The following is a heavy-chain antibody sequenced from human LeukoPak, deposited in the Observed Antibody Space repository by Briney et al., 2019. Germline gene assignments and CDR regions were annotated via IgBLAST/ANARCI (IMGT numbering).Heavy chain of an antibody. CDR1: GFTFIGYA. J-gene: IGHJ2*01. Sequence: GGSLRLSCAASGFTFIGYAFSGVGQPPGKGLQWFSTVGASGNTYYADSVKGRFATSRDNSKNTVYMQMNSLRDEDTALYFCARRAAPVTLRYFDLWGRGTLVTVSS. CDR2: VGASGNT. D-gene: IGHD4-17*01. CDR3: ARRAAPVTLRYFDL. V-gene: IGHV3-23*01.